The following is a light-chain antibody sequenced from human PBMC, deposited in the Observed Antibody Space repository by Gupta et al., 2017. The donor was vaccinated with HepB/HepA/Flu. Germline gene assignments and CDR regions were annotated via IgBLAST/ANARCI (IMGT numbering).Light chain of an antibody. CDR2: KAS. J-gene: IGKJ3*01. Sequence: DIQMTQSPSTLSASVGDRVTITCRASQSISSWLAWYQQKPGKAPKLLIYKASSLESGVPSRFSGSGSGTEFTLTISSLQPDDFATYYCQQYYSYSPTFAPGTRVDIK. V-gene: IGKV1-5*03. CDR1: QSISSW. CDR3: QQYYSYSPT.